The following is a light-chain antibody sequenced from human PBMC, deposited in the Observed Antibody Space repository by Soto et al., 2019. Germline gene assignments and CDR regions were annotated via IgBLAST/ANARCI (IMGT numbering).Light chain of an antibody. CDR2: EVS. V-gene: IGLV2-14*01. CDR3: SSYTSSSTEI. J-gene: IGLJ1*01. CDR1: SGDVGGYNY. Sequence: QSALTQPGSVSGSPGQSITISCTGTSGDVGGYNYVSWYQQHPGKAPKLMIYEVSNRPSGVSNRFPGSKSGNTASLTISGLQAEDEADYYCSSYTSSSTEIFGTGTKVTVL.